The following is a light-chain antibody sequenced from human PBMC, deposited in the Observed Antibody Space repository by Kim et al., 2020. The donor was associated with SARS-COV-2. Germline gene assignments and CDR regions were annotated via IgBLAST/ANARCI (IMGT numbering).Light chain of an antibody. V-gene: IGLV2-14*03. J-gene: IGLJ2*01. CDR2: DVT. CDR1: TSDIGDYDY. CDR3: SSHSDTKTFV. Sequence: QSALTQPASVSGSPGQSITISCKGTTSDIGDYDYVAWYQQLPATAPKLIIFDVTKRPSGVSARFSGSKSGNTASLTISGLRAADEADYYCSSHSDTKTFVFGGGTQLTVL.